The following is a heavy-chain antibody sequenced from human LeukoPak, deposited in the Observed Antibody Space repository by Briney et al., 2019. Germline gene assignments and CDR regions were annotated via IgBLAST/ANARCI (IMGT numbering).Heavy chain of an antibody. J-gene: IGHJ5*02. Sequence: GGSLRLSCGASGFTFSSYAMSWVRQAPGKGLEWVSAISGSGGSTYYADSVKGRFTISRDNSKNTLYLQMNSLRAEDTAVYYCAKEAPDDYGDYGDWFDPWGQGTLVTVSS. CDR1: GFTFSSYA. D-gene: IGHD4-17*01. CDR2: ISGSGGST. V-gene: IGHV3-23*01. CDR3: AKEAPDDYGDYGDWFDP.